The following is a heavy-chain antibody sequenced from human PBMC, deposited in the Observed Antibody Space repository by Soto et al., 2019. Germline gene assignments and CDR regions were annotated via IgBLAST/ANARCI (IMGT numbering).Heavy chain of an antibody. CDR1: GYSFTSYW. D-gene: IGHD2-15*01. V-gene: IGHV5-10-1*01. J-gene: IGHJ4*02. CDR3: ARHDLGGSSYYYFDY. CDR2: IDPSDSYT. Sequence: GESLRISCKGSGYSFTSYWISWVRQMPGKGLEWMGRIDPSDSYTNYSPTFQGHVTISADKSISTAYLQWSSLKASDTAMYYCARHDLGGSSYYYFDYWGQGTLVTVSS.